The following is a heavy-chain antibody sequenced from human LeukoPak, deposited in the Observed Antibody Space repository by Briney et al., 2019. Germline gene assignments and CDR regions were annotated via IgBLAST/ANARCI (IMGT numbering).Heavy chain of an antibody. V-gene: IGHV3-74*01. J-gene: IGHJ4*02. D-gene: IGHD4-17*01. CDR2: INGDGSST. CDR3: ATPPMTTVTY. CDR1: GFTFSGYW. Sequence: PGGSLRLSCAASGFTFSGYWMHWVRQAPGKGLVWVSRINGDGSSTNYADAVKGRFTVSRDNAKNTLYLQMNSLRAEDTAVYYCATPPMTTVTYWGQGTLVTVSS.